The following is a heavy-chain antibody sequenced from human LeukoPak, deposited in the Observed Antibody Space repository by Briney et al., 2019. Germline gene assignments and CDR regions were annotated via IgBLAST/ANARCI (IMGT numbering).Heavy chain of an antibody. V-gene: IGHV4-59*12. J-gene: IGHJ4*02. CDR1: GGSISGDY. D-gene: IGHD6-25*01. CDR2: IHYSGST. CDR3: ARDGGRAANYCFDY. Sequence: SETLSLTCSASGGSISGDYWSWIRQPPGKGLEWIGYIHYSGSTNYNPSLKSRVTISVDMSKNQFSLKLSSVRAADTAVYYCARDGGRAANYCFDYWCQGSLIIVSS.